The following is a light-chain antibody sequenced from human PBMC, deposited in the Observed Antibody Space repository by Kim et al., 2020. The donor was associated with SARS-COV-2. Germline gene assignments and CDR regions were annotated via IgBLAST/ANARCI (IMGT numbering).Light chain of an antibody. CDR1: SGSIASNY. CDR2: EDN. V-gene: IGLV6-57*04. Sequence: NFMLTQPHSVSESPGKTVTISYTRSSGSIASNYVQWYQQRPGSAPTTVIYEDNQRPSGVPDRFSGSIDSSSNSASLTISGLKTEDEADYYCQSYDSIWVFGGGTQLTVL. J-gene: IGLJ3*02. CDR3: QSYDSIWV.